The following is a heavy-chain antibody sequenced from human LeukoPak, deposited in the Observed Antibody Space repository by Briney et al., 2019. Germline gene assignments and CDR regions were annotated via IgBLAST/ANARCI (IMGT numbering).Heavy chain of an antibody. V-gene: IGHV4-34*01. CDR1: GGSFSGYY. CDR3: ASPRGGGDGYKFDY. Sequence: SETLSLTCAVYGGSFSGYYWSWIRQPPGKGLEWIGEINHSGSTNYNPSLKSRVTISVDTSKNQYSLKLSSVTAADTAVYYCASPRGGGDGYKFDYWGQGTLVTDSS. J-gene: IGHJ4*02. CDR2: INHSGST. D-gene: IGHD5-24*01.